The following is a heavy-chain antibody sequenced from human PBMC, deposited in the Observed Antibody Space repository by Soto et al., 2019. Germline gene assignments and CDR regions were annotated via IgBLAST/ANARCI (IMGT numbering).Heavy chain of an antibody. CDR3: SGGNSGVPGLGY. CDR2: IYSGGST. CDR1: GFTVSSNY. V-gene: IGHV3-53*01. J-gene: IGHJ4*02. D-gene: IGHD2-21*02. Sequence: PVGSLRLSCAASGFTVSSNYMSWVRQAPGKGLEWVSVIYSGGSTYYADSVKGRFTISRDNSKNTLYLQMNSLRAEDTAVYYCSGGNSGVPGLGYWGQGTLVTVSS.